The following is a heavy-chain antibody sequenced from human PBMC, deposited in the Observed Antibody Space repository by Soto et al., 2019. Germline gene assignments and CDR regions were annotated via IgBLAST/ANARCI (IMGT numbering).Heavy chain of an antibody. CDR2: IYYSGST. V-gene: IGHV4-31*03. CDR1: CDSIISGGYY. J-gene: IGHJ4*02. Sequence: SETLSLTCTFSCDSIISGGYYWSWIRQHPGKGLEWIGYIYYSGSTYYNPSLKSRVTISLDTSKNQFSLKLTSVTAADTAVYYCARDRSRAGYFDYWGQGTLVTVSS. CDR3: ARDRSRAGYFDY. D-gene: IGHD6-13*01.